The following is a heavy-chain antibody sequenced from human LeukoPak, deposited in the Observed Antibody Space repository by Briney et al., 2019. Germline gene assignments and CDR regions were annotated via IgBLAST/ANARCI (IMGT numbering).Heavy chain of an antibody. J-gene: IGHJ6*03. CDR2: IYYSGST. V-gene: IGHV4-59*01. CDR1: GGSISSYY. Sequence: SETLSLTCTVSGGSISSYYWSWIRQPPGKGLEWIGYIYYSGSTNYNPSLKSRVTISVDTSKNQFSLKLSSGTAADTAVYYCARERGRSYGSVPYYYYYMDVWGKGTTVTVSS. CDR3: ARERGRSYGSVPYYYYYMDV. D-gene: IGHD5-18*01.